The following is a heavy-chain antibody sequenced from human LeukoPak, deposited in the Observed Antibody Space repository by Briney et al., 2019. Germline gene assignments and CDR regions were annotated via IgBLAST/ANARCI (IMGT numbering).Heavy chain of an antibody. V-gene: IGHV4-30-4*07. CDR3: ARTYCGGDCRGYYYYYYMDV. J-gene: IGHJ6*03. D-gene: IGHD2-21*02. Sequence: SETLSLTCAVSGGSISSGGYSWSWIRQPPGKGLEWIGYIYYSGSTYYNPSLKSRVTISVDTSKNQFSLKVRSVTAADTAVYYCARTYCGGDCRGYYYYYYMDVWGKGTTVTISS. CDR2: IYYSGST. CDR1: GGSISSGGYS.